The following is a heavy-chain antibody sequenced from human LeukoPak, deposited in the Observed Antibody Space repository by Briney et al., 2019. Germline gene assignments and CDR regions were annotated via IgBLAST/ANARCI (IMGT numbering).Heavy chain of an antibody. CDR2: MNPNSGNT. CDR1: GYTFTSYD. V-gene: IGHV1-8*01. CDR3: ARAQIVVVRRRPTQNWFDP. J-gene: IGHJ5*02. Sequence: GASVKVSCKASGYTFTSYDINWVRQATGQGLEWMGWMNPNSGNTGYAQKFQGRVTMTRNNSISTAYMELSSLRSEDTAMYYCARAQIVVVRRRPTQNWFDPWGQGTVVTVSS. D-gene: IGHD2-21*01.